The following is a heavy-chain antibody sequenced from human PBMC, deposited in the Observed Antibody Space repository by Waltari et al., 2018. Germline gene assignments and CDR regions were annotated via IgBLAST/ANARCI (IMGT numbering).Heavy chain of an antibody. CDR1: GYTFTSYY. CDR3: ARLGAEDFDY. V-gene: IGHV1-46*01. CDR2: INPTGGNT. J-gene: IGHJ4*02. D-gene: IGHD3-16*01. Sequence: QVQLVQSGAEVKKPGASVKVSCKASGYTFTSYYIHWVRQAPGQGLEWMGIINPTGGNTSYAQKFQGRFTMTRDTSTSTVYMELSSLISEDTAGYYCARLGAEDFDYWGQGTLVTVSS.